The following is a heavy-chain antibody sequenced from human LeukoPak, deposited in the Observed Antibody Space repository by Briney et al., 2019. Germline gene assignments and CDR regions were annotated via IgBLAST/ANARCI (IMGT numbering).Heavy chain of an antibody. Sequence: SETLSLTCAVYGGSFSGYYWSWIRQPPGKGLEWIGYIYYSGSTNYNPSLKSRVTISVDTSKNQFSLKLSSVTAADTAVYYCTRLVYDSSPFDYWGQGTLVTVSS. V-gene: IGHV4-59*01. CDR1: GGSFSGYY. CDR3: TRLVYDSSPFDY. CDR2: IYYSGST. D-gene: IGHD3-22*01. J-gene: IGHJ4*02.